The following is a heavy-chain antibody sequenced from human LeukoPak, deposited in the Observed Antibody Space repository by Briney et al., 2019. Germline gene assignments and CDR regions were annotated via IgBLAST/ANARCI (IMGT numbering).Heavy chain of an antibody. CDR1: GYSFTSYD. CDR3: ARDLAYSSSWYVPDY. J-gene: IGHJ4*02. D-gene: IGHD6-13*01. CDR2: INPSGGST. Sequence: VASVMVSCNTSGYSFTSYDINWVRQAPGQGLEWMGIINPSGGSTSYAQKFQGRVTMTRDMSTSTVYMELSSLRSEDTAVYYCARDLAYSSSWYVPDYWGQGTLVTVSS. V-gene: IGHV1-46*01.